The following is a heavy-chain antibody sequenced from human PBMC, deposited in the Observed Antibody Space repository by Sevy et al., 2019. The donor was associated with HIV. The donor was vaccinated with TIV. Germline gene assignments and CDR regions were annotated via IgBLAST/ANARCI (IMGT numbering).Heavy chain of an antibody. Sequence: EGSLRLSCTVSGFIFSRYSMNWVRQAPGKGLEWISYTSGNSGAIYYPDSVKGRFTVSRDNANNALFLQMSSLKDDDTAVYYCARGPDCGGDCDVGFYYPLDVWGQGTTVTVSS. D-gene: IGHD2-21*02. V-gene: IGHV3-48*02. CDR1: GFIFSRYS. CDR3: ARGPDCGGDCDVGFYYPLDV. J-gene: IGHJ6*02. CDR2: TSGNSGAI.